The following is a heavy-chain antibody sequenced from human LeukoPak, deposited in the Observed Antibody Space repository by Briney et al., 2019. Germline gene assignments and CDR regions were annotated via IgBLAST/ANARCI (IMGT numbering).Heavy chain of an antibody. CDR2: ISYDGSNK. Sequence: PGGSLRLSCAASGFTFSSYAMHWVRQAPGKGLEWVAVISYDGSNKYYADSVKGRFTISRDNSKNTLYLQMNSLRAEDTAVYYCASDDSSGYSLGYWGQGTLVTVSS. CDR1: GFTFSSYA. D-gene: IGHD3-22*01. J-gene: IGHJ4*02. CDR3: ASDDSSGYSLGY. V-gene: IGHV3-30*04.